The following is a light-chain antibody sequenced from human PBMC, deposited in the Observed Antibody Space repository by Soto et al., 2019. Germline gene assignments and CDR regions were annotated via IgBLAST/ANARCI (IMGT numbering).Light chain of an antibody. Sequence: TQSPATMSVSPGQSDTLSCRASQSVSSNLAWYQQKPGQAPRILIYGESTRATGIQARFSGSGSGTEFTLTISSLQSDDFAVYYCKQYHNWGEFGKWNQVDIK. CDR1: QSVSSN. CDR3: KQYHNWGE. CDR2: GES. J-gene: IGKJ1*01. V-gene: IGKV3-15*01.